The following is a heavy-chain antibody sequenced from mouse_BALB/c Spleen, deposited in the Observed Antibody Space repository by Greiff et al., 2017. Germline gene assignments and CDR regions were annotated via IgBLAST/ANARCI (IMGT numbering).Heavy chain of an antibody. D-gene: IGHD1-1*01. J-gene: IGHJ3*01. V-gene: IGHV1S137*01. CDR2: ISTYYGDA. CDR1: GYTFTDYA. CDR3: ARGGYYGSPWFAY. Sequence: VQLQQSGAELVRPGVSVKISCKGSGYTFTDYAMHWVKQSHAKSLEWIGVISTYYGDASYNQKFKGKATMTVDKSSSTAYMELARLTSEDSAIYYCARGGYYGSPWFAYWGQGTLVTVSA.